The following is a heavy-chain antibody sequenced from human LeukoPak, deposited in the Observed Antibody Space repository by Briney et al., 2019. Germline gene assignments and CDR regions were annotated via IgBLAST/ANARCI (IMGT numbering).Heavy chain of an antibody. CDR3: ARVLPPTYYDFWSGYYTDNWFDP. J-gene: IGHJ5*02. Sequence: PSETLSLTSTVSGGSISSCYWSWIRQPPGKGLEWIGYIYYSGSTNYNPSLKSRVTISVDTSKNQFSLKLSSVTAADTAVYYCARVLPPTYYDFWSGYYTDNWFDPWGQGTLVTVSS. CDR2: IYYSGST. CDR1: GGSISSCY. V-gene: IGHV4-59*01. D-gene: IGHD3-3*01.